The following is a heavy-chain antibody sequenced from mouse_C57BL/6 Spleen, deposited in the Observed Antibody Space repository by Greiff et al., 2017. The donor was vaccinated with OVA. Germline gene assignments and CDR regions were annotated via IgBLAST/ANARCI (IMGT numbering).Heavy chain of an antibody. CDR3: ARNPFYGGYPFDY. CDR2: IYPGSGST. V-gene: IGHV1-55*01. D-gene: IGHD2-3*01. J-gene: IGHJ2*01. Sequence: VKLMESGAELVKPGASVKMSCKASGYTFTSYWITWVKQRPGQGLEWIGDIYPGSGSTNYNEKFKSKATLTVDTSSSTAYMQLSSLTSEDSAVYYCARNPFYGGYPFDYWGQGTTLTVSS. CDR1: GYTFTSYW.